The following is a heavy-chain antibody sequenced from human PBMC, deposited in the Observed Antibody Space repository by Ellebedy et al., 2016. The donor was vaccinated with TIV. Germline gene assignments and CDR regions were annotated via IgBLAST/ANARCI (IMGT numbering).Heavy chain of an antibody. J-gene: IGHJ4*02. CDR1: GYPFTKYY. CDR3: ASVPSAGADF. Sequence: ASVKVSCKASGYPFTKYYFHWIRQAPGQGLEWMGVLDARVGSTTYAETLQGRIPMTRDTSTRTVYMELSSLRSDDPAVYYCASVPSAGADFWGQGTLVTVSS. CDR2: LDARVGST. D-gene: IGHD4-17*01. V-gene: IGHV1-46*01.